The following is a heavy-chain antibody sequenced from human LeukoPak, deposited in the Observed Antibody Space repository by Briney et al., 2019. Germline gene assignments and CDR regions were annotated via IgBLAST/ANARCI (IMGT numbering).Heavy chain of an antibody. CDR3: ARAVGYCSGGSCV. Sequence: ASVKVSCKASGGTFSSYAISWVRQAPGQGLEWMGRIIPILGIANYAQKFQGRVTITADKSTSTAYMELSSLRSEDTAVYYCARAVGYCSGGSCVWGQGTLVTVSS. CDR1: GGTFSSYA. V-gene: IGHV1-69*04. D-gene: IGHD2-15*01. J-gene: IGHJ4*02. CDR2: IIPILGIA.